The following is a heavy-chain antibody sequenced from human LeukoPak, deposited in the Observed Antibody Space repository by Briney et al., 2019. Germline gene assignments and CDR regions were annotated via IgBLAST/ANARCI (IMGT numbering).Heavy chain of an antibody. J-gene: IGHJ6*03. V-gene: IGHV5-51*01. Sequence: GESLKISCKASGYSFISHWIGWVRQRSGQGLEFMGIIYPYDSDTKYSPSLQGQVTISADKSISTAYLQWSSLKASDTAMYYCARQGTTPSPYYYMDVWGKGTTVTVSS. CDR2: IYPYDSDT. CDR3: ARQGTTPSPYYYMDV. D-gene: IGHD4-11*01. CDR1: GYSFISHW.